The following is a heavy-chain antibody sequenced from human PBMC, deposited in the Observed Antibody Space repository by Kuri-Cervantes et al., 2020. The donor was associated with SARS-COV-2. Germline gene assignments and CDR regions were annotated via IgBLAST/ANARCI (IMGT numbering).Heavy chain of an antibody. CDR3: ARFPHFDY. CDR1: GDSTSSNNYY. V-gene: IGHV4-39*01. J-gene: IGHJ4*02. CDR2: VYYSGRT. Sequence: SETLSLTCTVSGDSTSSNNYYWSWIRQPPGKGLEWIGNVYYSGRTFYNPSLKSRVTISVDTSKTQFSLTLKSVTAADTAVYYCARFPHFDYWGQGTLVTVSS.